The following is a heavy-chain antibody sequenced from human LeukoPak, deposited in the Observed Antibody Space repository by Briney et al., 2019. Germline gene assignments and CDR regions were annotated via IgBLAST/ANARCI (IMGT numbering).Heavy chain of an antibody. CDR1: GGSISSSSYY. Sequence: SETLSLTRTVSGGSISSSSYYWGWIRQPPGKGLEWIGSIYYSGSTYYNPSLKSRVTISVDTSKNQFSLKLSSVTAADTAVYYCARQKAYYDILTGYYPRREVDYWGQGTLVTVSS. CDR3: ARQKAYYDILTGYYPRREVDY. D-gene: IGHD3-9*01. V-gene: IGHV4-39*01. CDR2: IYYSGST. J-gene: IGHJ4*02.